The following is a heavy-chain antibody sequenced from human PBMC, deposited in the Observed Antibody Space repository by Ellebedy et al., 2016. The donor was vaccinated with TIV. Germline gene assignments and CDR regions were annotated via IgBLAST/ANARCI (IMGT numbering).Heavy chain of an antibody. J-gene: IGHJ4*02. CDR2: IYYSGST. Sequence: SETLSLTXTVSGGSISSSSYYWGWIRQPPGKGLEWIGSIYYSGSTYYNPSLKSRVTISVDTSKNQFSLKLSSVTAADTAVYYCARAPRYCSGGSCYYFDYWGQGTLVTVSS. D-gene: IGHD2-15*01. CDR3: ARAPRYCSGGSCYYFDY. V-gene: IGHV4-39*07. CDR1: GGSISSSSYY.